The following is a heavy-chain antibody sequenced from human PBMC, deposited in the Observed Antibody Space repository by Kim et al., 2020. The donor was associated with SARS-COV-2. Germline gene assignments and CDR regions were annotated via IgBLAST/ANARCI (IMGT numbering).Heavy chain of an antibody. V-gene: IGHV4-39*07. CDR3: ARLTSVTTFGY. Sequence: TSYHPTLKSRVTISVDTSRNQCSLKLSSVTAADTAVYYCARLTSVTTFGYWGQGTLVTVSS. CDR2: T. J-gene: IGHJ4*02. D-gene: IGHD4-17*01.